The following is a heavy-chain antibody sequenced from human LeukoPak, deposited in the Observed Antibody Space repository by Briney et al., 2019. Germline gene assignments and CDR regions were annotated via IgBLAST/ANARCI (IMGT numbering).Heavy chain of an antibody. CDR3: ARERYRYCSGGSCYLPGY. CDR1: RGTFSSYA. J-gene: IGHJ4*02. D-gene: IGHD2-15*01. CDR2: IIPIFGTA. V-gene: IGHV1-69*05. Sequence: SVKVSCKASRGTFSSYAISWVRQAPGQGLEWMGRIIPIFGTANYAQKFQGRVTITTDESTSTAYMELSSLRSEDTAVYYCARERYRYCSGGSCYLPGYWGQGTLVTVSS.